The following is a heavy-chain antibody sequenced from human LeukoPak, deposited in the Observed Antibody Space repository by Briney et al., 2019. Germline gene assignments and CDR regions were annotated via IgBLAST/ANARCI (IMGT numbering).Heavy chain of an antibody. CDR3: ARAEAATWFDP. V-gene: IGHV4-38-2*02. J-gene: IGHJ5*02. Sequence: MPSETLSLTCNVSGFSISTAYYWGWIRQPPGKGLEWIATIYHSGSTYYSPSLKSRVTISLDKSKNHFSLILRSVTAADTAVYYCARAEAATWFDPWGQGTLVTVSP. CDR2: IYHSGST. CDR1: GFSISTAYY. D-gene: IGHD2-15*01.